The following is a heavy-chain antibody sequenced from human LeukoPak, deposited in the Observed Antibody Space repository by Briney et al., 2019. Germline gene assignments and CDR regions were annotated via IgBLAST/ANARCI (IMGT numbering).Heavy chain of an antibody. J-gene: IGHJ3*02. D-gene: IGHD4/OR15-4a*01. CDR2: IIPIFGTA. CDR3: ARVEYGAFDI. Sequence: ASVKVSCKASGGTFSSYAISWVRQAPGQGLEWMGGIIPIFGTANYAQKFRGRVTMTTDTVTSTAYMELRSLRSDDTAVYYCARVEYGAFDIWGQGTMVTVSS. CDR1: GGTFSSYA. V-gene: IGHV1-69*05.